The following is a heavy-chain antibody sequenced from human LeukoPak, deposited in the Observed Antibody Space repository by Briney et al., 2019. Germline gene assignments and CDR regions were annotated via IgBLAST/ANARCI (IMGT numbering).Heavy chain of an antibody. V-gene: IGHV1-2*02. J-gene: IGHJ4*02. D-gene: IGHD1-26*01. CDR3: ARDPSGSYFDY. Sequence: SVKVSCKASVYTFTGYYMHCVRQAPGQGLEWMGWINPNSGGTNYAQKFQGRVNMTRDTSISTAYMEQSRLRSDDMAVYYCARDPSGSYFDYWGQGTLVTVSS. CDR1: VYTFTGYY. CDR2: INPNSGGT.